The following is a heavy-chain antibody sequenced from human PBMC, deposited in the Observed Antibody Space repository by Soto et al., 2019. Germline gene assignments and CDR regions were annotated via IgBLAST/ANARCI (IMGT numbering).Heavy chain of an antibody. J-gene: IGHJ4*02. Sequence: QVQLQESGPGLLKPSETLSLTCTVSGGSISSPSYNWGWVRQPLGKGREWICSFFYGWRTHYIPSPKSRLAISVDTARSQVALILTSVTAADTAVYYCTTVASTQFDSWGQGALVTVSS. CDR2: FFYGWRT. D-gene: IGHD4-17*01. V-gene: IGHV4-39*01. CDR3: TTVASTQFDS. CDR1: GGSISSPSYN.